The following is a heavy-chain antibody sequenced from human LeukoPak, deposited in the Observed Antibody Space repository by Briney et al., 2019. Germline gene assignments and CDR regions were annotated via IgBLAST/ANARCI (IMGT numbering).Heavy chain of an antibody. Sequence: SETLSLTCTGSGYSISSGDYWGWIRRPPGKGLEWIGSIYHSGSTYYNPSPKNRVTISVDTSKNQFSLKLSSVTAADTAVYYCARDARAAAPLDYWGQGTLVTVSS. D-gene: IGHD2-15*01. V-gene: IGHV4-38-2*02. CDR2: IYHSGST. J-gene: IGHJ4*02. CDR1: GYSISSGDY. CDR3: ARDARAAAPLDY.